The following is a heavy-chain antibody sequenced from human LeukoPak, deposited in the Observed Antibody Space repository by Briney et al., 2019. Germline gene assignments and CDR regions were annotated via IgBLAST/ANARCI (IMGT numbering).Heavy chain of an antibody. V-gene: IGHV3-64*01. Sequence: QSGGSLRLSCAASGFTFSSYAMHWVRQAPGKGLEYVSAISSNGGSTYYANSVKGRFTISRDNSKNTLYLQMNSLRAEDTAVYYCARSLGIAAAGSLWGQGTLVTVSS. CDR1: GFTFSSYA. D-gene: IGHD6-13*01. CDR2: ISSNGGST. CDR3: ARSLGIAAAGSL. J-gene: IGHJ1*01.